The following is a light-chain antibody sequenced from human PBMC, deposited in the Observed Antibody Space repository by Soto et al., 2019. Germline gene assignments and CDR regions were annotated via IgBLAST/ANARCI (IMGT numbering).Light chain of an antibody. Sequence: EIVMTQSPGTLSVSPGERATLSCRASRSVSTNLAWYRQRPGQPPRLLIHGAGTRATGVSARFSGNGYGTEFTLTISSLQSEDFAVYYCQQYDDWRAPTFGGGTTVEI. CDR1: RSVSTN. V-gene: IGKV3-15*01. CDR3: QQYDDWRAPT. CDR2: GAG. J-gene: IGKJ4*01.